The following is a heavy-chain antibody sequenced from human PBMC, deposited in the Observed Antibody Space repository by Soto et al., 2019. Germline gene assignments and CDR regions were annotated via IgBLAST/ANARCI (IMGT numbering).Heavy chain of an antibody. CDR2: IWYDGSNK. CDR1: GFTFSSYG. CDR3: AGYGDYWS. Sequence: QVQLVESGGGVVQPGRSLRLSCAASGFTFSSYGMHWVRQAPGKGLEWVAVIWYDGSNKYYADSVKGRFTISRDNSKNPLYLQMNSLRAEDTAVYYCAGYGDYWSWGQRTLVTVCS. D-gene: IGHD4-17*01. V-gene: IGHV3-33*01. J-gene: IGHJ4*02.